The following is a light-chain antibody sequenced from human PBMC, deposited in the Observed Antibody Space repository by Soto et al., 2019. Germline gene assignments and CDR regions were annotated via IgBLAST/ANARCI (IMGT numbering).Light chain of an antibody. CDR3: SSYTTSSTVV. CDR2: DVS. CDR1: SSDVTTYNY. Sequence: QSALTQPASVSGSPGQSITISCTGTSSDVTTYNYVSWYQQHPGKAPKLIIYDVSNRPSGVSNRFSGSKSGNTASLTISGLQADDEADYYCSSYTTSSTVVFGGGTQLTVL. V-gene: IGLV2-14*01. J-gene: IGLJ2*01.